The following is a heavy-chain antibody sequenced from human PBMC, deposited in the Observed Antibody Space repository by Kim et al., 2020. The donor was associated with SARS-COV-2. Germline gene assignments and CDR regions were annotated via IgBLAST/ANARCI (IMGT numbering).Heavy chain of an antibody. Sequence: GGSLRLSCAASGFTVSSNYMSWVRQAPGKGLEWVSVIYSGGSTYYADSVKGRFTISRDNSKNTLYLQMNSLRAEDTAVYYCARGLNYGTLDGYSSGWYRPYFDYWGQGTLVTVSS. CDR2: IYSGGST. J-gene: IGHJ4*02. CDR1: GFTVSSNY. V-gene: IGHV3-66*02. D-gene: IGHD6-19*01. CDR3: ARGLNYGTLDGYSSGWYRPYFDY.